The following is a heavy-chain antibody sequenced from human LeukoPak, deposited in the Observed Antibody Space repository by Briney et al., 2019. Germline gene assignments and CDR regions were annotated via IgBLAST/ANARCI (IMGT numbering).Heavy chain of an antibody. J-gene: IGHJ6*02. CDR1: GYTFTGYY. D-gene: IGHD3-10*01. V-gene: IGHV1-2*02. Sequence: GAPVKASCKASGYTFTGYYMHWVRQAPGHGLEWMGWINPNSGGTNYAQKCQGRVTMTSDTSISPAYMELSRLRSDDTAVYYCARSRWFGEVKWHGMDVWGQGTTVTVSS. CDR3: ARSRWFGEVKWHGMDV. CDR2: INPNSGGT.